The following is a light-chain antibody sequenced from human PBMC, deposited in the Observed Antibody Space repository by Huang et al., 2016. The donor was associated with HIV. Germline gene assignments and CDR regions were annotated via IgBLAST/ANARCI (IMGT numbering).Light chain of an antibody. V-gene: IGKV3-15*01. CDR1: QGITHI. Sequence: EIVMTQSPATLSVSPGERATLSCRASQGITHILAWYQHKSGQAPRLLIYGASTRATGIPARFSGSGSGTAFTLTIDSLQSEDFALYYCQQYNNWPPSITFGQGTRLEI. CDR3: QQYNNWPPSIT. J-gene: IGKJ5*01. CDR2: GAS.